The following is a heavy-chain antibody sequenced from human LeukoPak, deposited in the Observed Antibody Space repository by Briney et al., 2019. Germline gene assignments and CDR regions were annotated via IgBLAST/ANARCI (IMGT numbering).Heavy chain of an antibody. CDR1: GFTFSSYS. CDR3: ARDGSPGFGGNYFDY. CDR2: ISSGSGYI. Sequence: GGSLRLSCAASGFTFSSYSMNWVRQAPGKGLEWVSSISSGSGYIYYADSVKGRFTISRDNAKNSLYLQMNSLRAEDTAVYYCARDGSPGFGGNYFDYWGQGTLVTVSS. J-gene: IGHJ4*02. V-gene: IGHV3-21*01. D-gene: IGHD4-23*01.